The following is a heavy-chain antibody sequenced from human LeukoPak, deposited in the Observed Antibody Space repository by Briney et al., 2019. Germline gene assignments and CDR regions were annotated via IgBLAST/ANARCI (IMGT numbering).Heavy chain of an antibody. CDR1: GFTFVNHW. J-gene: IGHJ5*02. Sequence: GGSLRLSCVASGFTFVNHWMTWVRQAPGKGLEWVANMNQDGSEKYYVDSVKGRFTISRDNAKNSLYLQMNSLRAEDTAVYYCARDPYYDFWSGFSPFDPWGQGTLVTVSS. CDR3: ARDPYYDFWSGFSPFDP. D-gene: IGHD3-3*01. CDR2: MNQDGSEK. V-gene: IGHV3-7*01.